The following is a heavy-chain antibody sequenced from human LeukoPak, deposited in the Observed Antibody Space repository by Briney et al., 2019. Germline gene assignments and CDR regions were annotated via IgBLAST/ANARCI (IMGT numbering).Heavy chain of an antibody. CDR2: ISGSSVYI. J-gene: IGHJ3*02. D-gene: IGHD6-19*01. CDR3: ARVSVAGAVIDAFDM. V-gene: IGHV3-21*01. Sequence: GGSLRLSCAASGFTFSSYIMNWVRQAPGKGLEWFSCISGSSVYIYYADSLKGRFTISRDNAKNSLYLQMNGLRAEDTAVYYCARVSVAGAVIDAFDMWGQGTMVTVSS. CDR1: GFTFSSYI.